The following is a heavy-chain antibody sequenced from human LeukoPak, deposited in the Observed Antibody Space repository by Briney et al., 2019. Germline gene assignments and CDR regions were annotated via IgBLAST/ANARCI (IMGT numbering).Heavy chain of an antibody. V-gene: IGHV4-4*09. CDR2: IYTSGST. CDR3: ARRLVVPAAKYYYYYYYMDV. D-gene: IGHD2-2*01. J-gene: IGHJ6*03. CDR1: GGSISSYY. Sequence: SETLSLTCTVSGGSISSYYWSWIRQPPGTGLEWIGYIYTSGSTNYNPSLNRRVTISVDTSKNQFSLKLSSVTAADTAVYYCARRLVVPAAKYYYYYYYMDVWGKGTTVTVSS.